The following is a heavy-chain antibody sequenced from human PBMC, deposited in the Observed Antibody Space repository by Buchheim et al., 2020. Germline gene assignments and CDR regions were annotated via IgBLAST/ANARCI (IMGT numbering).Heavy chain of an antibody. V-gene: IGHV4-59*12. CDR2: IYYSGST. D-gene: IGHD4-11*01. Sequence: QVQLQESGPGLVKPSETLSLTCTVSGGSISSYYWSWIRQPPGKGLEWIGYIYYSGSTNYNPSLKSRVTISVDTSKNQFSLKLSSVTAADTAVYYCARFTTVAERFDYWGQGTL. J-gene: IGHJ4*02. CDR1: GGSISSYY. CDR3: ARFTTVAERFDY.